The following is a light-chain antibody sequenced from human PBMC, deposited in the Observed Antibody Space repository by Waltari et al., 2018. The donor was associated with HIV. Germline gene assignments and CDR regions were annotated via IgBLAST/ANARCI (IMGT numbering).Light chain of an antibody. CDR3: TSYLSSATPE. CDR1: GSDIYKD. CDR2: EVT. Sequence: QSALAQPASVSGSPGQTISISCTGVGSDIYKDVSWYQHRPGKVPKVIIYEVTNRPSGVAPRCSGSKSGNTASLTISGLQSEDEADYCCTSYLSSATPEFGGGTRLTVL. J-gene: IGLJ3*02. V-gene: IGLV2-14*01.